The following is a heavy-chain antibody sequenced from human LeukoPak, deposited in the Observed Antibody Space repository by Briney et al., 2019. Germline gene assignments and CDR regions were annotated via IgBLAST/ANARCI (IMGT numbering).Heavy chain of an antibody. Sequence: GESLKISCKGSGYRFSSYWIGWVRQMPGKGLEWMGIIYPGDSDTRYSPSFQGQVTISADKSISTAYLQWSSLKASDTAIYYCARPVGTYFDTSRGYFDPWGQGTLVTVSS. CDR1: GYRFSSYW. CDR2: IYPGDSDT. V-gene: IGHV5-51*01. CDR3: ARPVGTYFDTSRGYFDP. J-gene: IGHJ5*02. D-gene: IGHD3-22*01.